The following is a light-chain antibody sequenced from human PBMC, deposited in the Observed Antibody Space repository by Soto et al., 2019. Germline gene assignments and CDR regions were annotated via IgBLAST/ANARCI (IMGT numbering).Light chain of an antibody. CDR2: DAS. J-gene: IGKJ4*01. V-gene: IGKV1-17*01. Sequence: DIQMTQSPSSLSASVGDRVTITCRASQAIRTDLGWYQQTPGKAPKLXIHDASSLEGGVPSSFSGSGAGTEFTRTISSLQPDDFASDYCQQYSSHTLTFGGGTKVDIK. CDR3: QQYSSHTLT. CDR1: QAIRTD.